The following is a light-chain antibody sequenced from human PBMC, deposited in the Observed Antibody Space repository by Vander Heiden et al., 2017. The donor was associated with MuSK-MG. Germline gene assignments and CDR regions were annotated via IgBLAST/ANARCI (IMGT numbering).Light chain of an antibody. J-gene: IGLJ3*02. V-gene: IGLV2-23*02. CDR3: CSYAGSSTWV. CDR1: SSDVGSNNL. Sequence: SALTQPASVSGSPGQSITISCTGTSSDVGSNNLVSWYQQHPGKAPKLMIYEVSKRPSGVSNRFSGSKSGNTASLTISGLQAEDEADYYCCSYAGSSTWVFGGGTKLTVL. CDR2: EVS.